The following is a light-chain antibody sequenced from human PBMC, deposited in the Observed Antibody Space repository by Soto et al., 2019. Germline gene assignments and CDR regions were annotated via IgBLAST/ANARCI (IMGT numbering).Light chain of an antibody. CDR1: QGIRSW. Sequence: DIQMTQSPSSVSASVGDRVTITCRASQGIRSWLAWYQQKPGKAPKLLIYAASNLQSGVPSRFSGSGSGTGFTLTISSLQPEDFATYYCQQANTFPLTFGPGTKVDIK. J-gene: IGKJ3*01. CDR3: QQANTFPLT. CDR2: AAS. V-gene: IGKV1-12*01.